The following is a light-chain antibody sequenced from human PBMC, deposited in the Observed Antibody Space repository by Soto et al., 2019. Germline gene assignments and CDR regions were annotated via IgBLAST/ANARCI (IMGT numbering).Light chain of an antibody. CDR2: SNN. CDR3: AAWDDSLSAYA. CDR1: SSNIGSNT. Sequence: QSALTQPPSASGTPGQRVTISCSGSSSNIGSNTVNWYQQLPGTAPKLLIYSNNQRPSGVPDRFSGSKSGTSASLAISGFQSEDEADYYWAAWDDSLSAYAFGTGTKVPVL. J-gene: IGLJ1*01. V-gene: IGLV1-44*01.